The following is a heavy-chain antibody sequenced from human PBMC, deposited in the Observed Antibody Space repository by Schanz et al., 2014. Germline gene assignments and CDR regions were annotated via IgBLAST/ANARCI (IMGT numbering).Heavy chain of an antibody. J-gene: IGHJ4*02. V-gene: IGHV3-33*06. Sequence: GQLLESGGGLIQPGGSLRLSCAAYGFTLSSYAMHWVRQAPGKGLEWVAVIWSDGSGKYYADSVKGRFTISRDNSKNTLYLQMNSLRAEDTAVYYCAKDPSHGDYDYYFDYWGQGTLVTVSS. CDR2: IWSDGSGK. CDR3: AKDPSHGDYDYYFDY. CDR1: GFTLSSYA. D-gene: IGHD3-22*01.